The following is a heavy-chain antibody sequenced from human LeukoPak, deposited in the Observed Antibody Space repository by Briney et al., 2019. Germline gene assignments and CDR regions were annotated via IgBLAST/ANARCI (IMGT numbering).Heavy chain of an antibody. CDR1: GFTFSSYW. CDR2: INSDGSST. Sequence: GGSLRLSCAASGFTFSSYWMHWVRQAPGKGLLWVSRINSDGSSTSYADSVKGRFTISRDNAKNTLYLQMNSLRAEDTAVYYCARDPRDGYNIDYWGQGTLVTVSS. V-gene: IGHV3-74*01. J-gene: IGHJ4*02. CDR3: ARDPRDGYNIDY. D-gene: IGHD5-24*01.